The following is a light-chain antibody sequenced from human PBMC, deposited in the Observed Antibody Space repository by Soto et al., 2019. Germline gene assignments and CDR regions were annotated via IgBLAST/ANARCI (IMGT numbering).Light chain of an antibody. CDR3: QQYNNWPLT. J-gene: IGKJ5*01. CDR1: QSVSSSY. V-gene: IGKV3D-15*01. CDR2: GAS. Sequence: EIVLTQSPVTLSLSPGERATLSCRASQSVSSSYLAWYQQKPGQSPTLLIYGASSRATGIPDRFSGSGSGTEFTLTISSLQSEDFAVYYCQQYNNWPLTFGQGTRLEIK.